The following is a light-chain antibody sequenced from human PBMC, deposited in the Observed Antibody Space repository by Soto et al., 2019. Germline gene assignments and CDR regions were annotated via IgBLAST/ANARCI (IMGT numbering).Light chain of an antibody. CDR2: GAS. Sequence: EIVLTQSPGTLSLSPGDRATLSCRASQSVSSSYLAWYQQKAGEAPMLLIAGASTRATGNPDRFSGSGSGTDFTLTISIQDPEDYAVYYWQQYGNSRWTFGQGTKVEIK. J-gene: IGKJ1*01. V-gene: IGKV3-20*01. CDR1: QSVSSSY. CDR3: QQYGNSRWT.